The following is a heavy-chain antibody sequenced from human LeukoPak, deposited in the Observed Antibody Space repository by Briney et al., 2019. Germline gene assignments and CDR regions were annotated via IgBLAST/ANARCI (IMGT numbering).Heavy chain of an antibody. CDR1: GGSISSSSYY. Sequence: SETLSLTCTVSGGSISSSSYYWGWIRQPPGKGLEWIGSIYYSGSTYYNPSLKSRVTISVDTSKNQFSLKLSSVTAADTAVYYCARHILYSSGGGNWFDPWGQGTLVTVSS. V-gene: IGHV4-39*01. J-gene: IGHJ5*02. CDR2: IYYSGST. D-gene: IGHD6-25*01. CDR3: ARHILYSSGGGNWFDP.